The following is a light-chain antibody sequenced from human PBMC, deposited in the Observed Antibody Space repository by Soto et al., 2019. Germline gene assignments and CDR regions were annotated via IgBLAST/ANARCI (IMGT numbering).Light chain of an antibody. CDR3: RSYAGTNIV. CDR1: SSDVGGYDY. V-gene: IGLV2-8*01. CDR2: DVT. J-gene: IGLJ1*01. Sequence: QSALTQPPSASGSPGQSVAISCTGTSSDVGGYDYVSWYQQHPGKAPKLMIYDVTKRPSGVPDRFSGSKSGNTASLTGSGLQAEDEADYYCRSYAGTNIVFGTGTKLTVL.